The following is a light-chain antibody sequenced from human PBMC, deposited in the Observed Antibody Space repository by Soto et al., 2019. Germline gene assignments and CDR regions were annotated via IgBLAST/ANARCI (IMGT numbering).Light chain of an antibody. CDR3: MQGTHWPKYT. Sequence: DVVMTQSPLSLPVTLGQPASISCRSSQSLVYSDGNTYLNWFQQRPGQSPRRLIYKVSNRDSGVPDRVSGSGSGTDFTLKISRVEAEDVGVYYCMQGTHWPKYTFGQGTKLEIK. CDR1: QSLVYSDGNTY. J-gene: IGKJ2*01. V-gene: IGKV2-30*01. CDR2: KVS.